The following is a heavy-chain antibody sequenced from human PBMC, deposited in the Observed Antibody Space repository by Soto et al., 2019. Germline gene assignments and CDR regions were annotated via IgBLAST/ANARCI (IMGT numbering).Heavy chain of an antibody. Sequence: GGSLRLSCAASGFTFSSYAMSWVRQAPGKGLEWVSAISGSGGSTYYADSVKGRFTISRDNSKNTLYLQMNSLRAEDTAVYYCAKDNPAPSPADMTTVTHDAFDIWGQGTMVTVSS. CDR2: ISGSGGST. CDR3: AKDNPAPSPADMTTVTHDAFDI. V-gene: IGHV3-23*01. CDR1: GFTFSSYA. J-gene: IGHJ3*02. D-gene: IGHD4-17*01.